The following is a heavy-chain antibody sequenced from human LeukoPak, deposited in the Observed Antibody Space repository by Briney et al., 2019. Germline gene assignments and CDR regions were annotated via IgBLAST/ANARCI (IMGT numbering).Heavy chain of an antibody. CDR3: ARDRSGSSGWYDAFDI. V-gene: IGHV3-53*01. CDR1: GFTVSSNY. D-gene: IGHD6-19*01. J-gene: IGHJ3*02. CDR2: IYSGGST. Sequence: AGGSPRLSCAASGFTVSSNYMSWVRQAPGKGLEWVSVIYSGGSTYYADSVKGRFTISRDNSKNTLYLQMNSLRAEDTAVYYCARDRSGSSGWYDAFDIWGQGTMVTVSS.